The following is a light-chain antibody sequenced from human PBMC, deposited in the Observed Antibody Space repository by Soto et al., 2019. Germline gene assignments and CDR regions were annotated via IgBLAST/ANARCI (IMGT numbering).Light chain of an antibody. Sequence: EIVLTQSPGTLSVSPGERATLSCRASETVNINLAWYQQKPGQAPRLLIYGASTRASGVPGRFSGSGSGTEFTLTINGLQSEDFAIYICQQYIKWPLTFGGGTSMEIK. CDR2: GAS. J-gene: IGKJ4*01. CDR3: QQYIKWPLT. V-gene: IGKV3-15*01. CDR1: ETVNIN.